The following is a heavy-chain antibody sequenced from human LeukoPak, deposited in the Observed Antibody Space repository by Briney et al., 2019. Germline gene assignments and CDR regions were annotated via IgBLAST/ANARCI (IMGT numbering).Heavy chain of an antibody. CDR2: ISGSGGST. D-gene: IGHD6-13*01. CDR3: AKVPADSRSRFTYYFDY. V-gene: IGHV3-23*01. Sequence: GGSLRLSCAASGFTFNSYAMRWVRQAPGKGLEWVSAISGSGGSTYYADSVKGRFTISRDNSKNTLYLQMNSLRAEDTAVYYCAKVPADSRSRFTYYFDYWGEGTLLTVPS. CDR1: GFTFNSYA. J-gene: IGHJ4*02.